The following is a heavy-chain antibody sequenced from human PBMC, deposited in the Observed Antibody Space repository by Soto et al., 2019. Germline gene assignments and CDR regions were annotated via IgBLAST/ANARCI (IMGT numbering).Heavy chain of an antibody. CDR3: ASRYCSGGSCSSHRRDWFDP. CDR2: ISSSSSTI. Sequence: GGSLRLSCAASGFTFSSYSMNWVRQAPGKGLEWVSYISSSSSTIYYADSGKGRFTISRDNAKNSLYLQMNSLRAEDTAVYYCASRYCSGGSCSSHRRDWFDPWGQGTLVTVSS. CDR1: GFTFSSYS. D-gene: IGHD2-15*01. V-gene: IGHV3-48*01. J-gene: IGHJ5*02.